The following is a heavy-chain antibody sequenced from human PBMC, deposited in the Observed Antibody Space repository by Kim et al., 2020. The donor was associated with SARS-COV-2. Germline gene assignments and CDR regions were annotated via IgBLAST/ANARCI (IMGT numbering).Heavy chain of an antibody. Sequence: GGSLRLSCAASGFTFDNLAMSWVRQSPGRGLEWVSTISGSGDSTFYADSVKGRFTLSRDNSMSTVYLQMNSLRAEDTALYYCAKGDCSSVRCYTKDCWG. J-gene: IGHJ4*01. CDR2: ISGSGDST. V-gene: IGHV3-23*01. CDR1: GFTFDNLA. CDR3: AKGDCSSVRCYTKDC. D-gene: IGHD6-13*01.